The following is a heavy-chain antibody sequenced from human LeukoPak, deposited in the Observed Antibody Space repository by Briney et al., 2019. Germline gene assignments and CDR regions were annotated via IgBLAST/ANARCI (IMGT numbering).Heavy chain of an antibody. CDR2: INPSGGST. CDR3: ARDLGSRKNAFDI. J-gene: IGHJ3*02. CDR1: GYTFTSYY. V-gene: IGHV1-46*01. Sequence: VASVNVSCMASGYTFTSYYMHWVRQPPGQGLEWMEIINPSGGSTSYAQKFQGRVTMTRDMSTSTVYMELSSLRSEDTAVYYCARDLGSRKNAFDIWRQGTMVTVSS. D-gene: IGHD3-10*01.